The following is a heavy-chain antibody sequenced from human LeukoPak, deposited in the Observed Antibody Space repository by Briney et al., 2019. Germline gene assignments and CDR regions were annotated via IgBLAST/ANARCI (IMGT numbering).Heavy chain of an antibody. V-gene: IGHV4-59*01. CDR3: ARGTSGDFDY. J-gene: IGHJ4*02. CDR2: IYYSGST. Sequence: SETLSFTCTVSGGSISSYYWSWIRQPPGKGLEWIGYIYYSGSTNYNPSLKSRVTISVDTSKNQFSLKLSSVTAADTAVYYCARGTSGDFDYWGQGTLVTVSS. D-gene: IGHD2-8*02. CDR1: GGSISSYY.